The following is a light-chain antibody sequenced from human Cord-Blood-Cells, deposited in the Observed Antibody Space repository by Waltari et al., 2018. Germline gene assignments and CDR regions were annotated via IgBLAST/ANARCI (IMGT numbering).Light chain of an antibody. J-gene: IGKJ4*01. CDR1: QSVSSSY. Sequence: EIVFTQSPGTLSLSPGERATLSCRASQSVSSSYLAWYQQKPGQAPRLLIYGASSRATGIPARFSGSGSGTDFTLTISSLEPEDFAVYYCQQRSNWLTFGGGTKVEIK. CDR3: QQRSNWLT. CDR2: GAS. V-gene: IGKV3D-20*02.